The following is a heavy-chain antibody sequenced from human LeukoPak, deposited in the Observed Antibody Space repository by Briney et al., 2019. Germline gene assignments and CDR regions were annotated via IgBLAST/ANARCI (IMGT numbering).Heavy chain of an antibody. CDR2: ISGGGGST. CDR3: AKTTTGYSSGRFPGWPVDY. V-gene: IGHV3-23*01. J-gene: IGHJ4*02. D-gene: IGHD6-19*01. Sequence: PGGSLRLSCAGSGFTFARHALPWVRQAPGMGLEWVSTISGGGGSTHYADSVKGRFTISRDNSKNTVYLQMNSLRAEDTAVYYCAKTTTGYSSGRFPGWPVDYWGQGTLVTVSS. CDR1: GFTFARHA.